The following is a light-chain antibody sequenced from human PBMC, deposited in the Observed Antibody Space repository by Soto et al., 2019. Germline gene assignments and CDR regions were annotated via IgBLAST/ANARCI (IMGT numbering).Light chain of an antibody. CDR1: SSDVGTYDD. CDR2: EVT. V-gene: IGLV2-14*01. Sequence: QSALTQPASVSASPGQSITISCTGTSSDVGTYDDVSWYRQHPGKAPRLLIYEVTNRPSGVSNRFSGSKSGDTASLTISGPQAEDEGDYYCSSYTIGSTYVFGSGTQLTVL. J-gene: IGLJ1*01. CDR3: SSYTIGSTYV.